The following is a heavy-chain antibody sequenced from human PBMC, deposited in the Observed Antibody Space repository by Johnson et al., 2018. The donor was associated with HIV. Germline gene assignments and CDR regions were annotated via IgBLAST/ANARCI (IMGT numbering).Heavy chain of an antibody. CDR3: AKCFSYDNTPYYYVPLDI. J-gene: IGHJ3*02. CDR2: MSYDGSNR. CDR1: GFIFSSYG. V-gene: IGHV3-30*18. Sequence: QVQLVESGGGVVQPGRSLRLSCAASGFIFSSYGMHWVRQAPGKGLEWVTGMSYDGSNRYYADSVQGRFTISRDNSKNTLYLQMNSLRAEDTAVYYCAKCFSYDNTPYYYVPLDIWGQGTLVTVSS. D-gene: IGHD3-22*01.